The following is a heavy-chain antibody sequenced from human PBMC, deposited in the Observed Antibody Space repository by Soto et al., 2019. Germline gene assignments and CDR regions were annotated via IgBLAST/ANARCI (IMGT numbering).Heavy chain of an antibody. Sequence: QVQLQQWGAGLLKTSATLSLTCAVYGGSFSGYYWSWIRQPPGKGVEWIGEINHSGSTNYNPSLKSRVTIAVDTSKNQFSLKLSSVTAADTAVYYCARVGVANLANWFDPWGQGTLVTVSS. CDR1: GGSFSGYY. D-gene: IGHD6-19*01. CDR3: ARVGVANLANWFDP. V-gene: IGHV4-34*01. J-gene: IGHJ5*02. CDR2: INHSGST.